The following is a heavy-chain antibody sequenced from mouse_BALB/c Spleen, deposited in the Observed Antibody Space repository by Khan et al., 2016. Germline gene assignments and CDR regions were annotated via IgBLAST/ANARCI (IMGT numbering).Heavy chain of an antibody. CDR1: GYTFTNYG. CDR3: ARYRYYYGSSRYFAV. CDR2: INTYSGES. J-gene: IGHJ1*01. V-gene: IGHV9-3-1*01. D-gene: IGHD1-1*01. Sequence: QIQLVQSGPELKKPGKTVKISCKASGYTFTNYGMNWVKQAPGKGLKWMGWINTYSGESTYADDFKGRFAFSLETSANTAYLQINNLKNEDTATYFCARYRYYYGSSRYFAVWGAGTTVTVSS.